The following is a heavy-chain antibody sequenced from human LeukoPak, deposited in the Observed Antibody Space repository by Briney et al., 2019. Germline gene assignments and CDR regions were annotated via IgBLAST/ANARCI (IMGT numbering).Heavy chain of an antibody. J-gene: IGHJ5*02. D-gene: IGHD6-6*01. CDR3: ARIEYSSSYNWFDP. CDR1: GGTFSSYA. V-gene: IGHV1-69*04. CDR2: IIPILGIA. Sequence: SVKVSCKASGGTFSSYAISWVRQAPGQGLEWMGRIIPILGIANYAQKFQGRVTITADKSTSTAYMELSSLRSEDTAVYYCARIEYSSSYNWFDPWGQGTLVTVSS.